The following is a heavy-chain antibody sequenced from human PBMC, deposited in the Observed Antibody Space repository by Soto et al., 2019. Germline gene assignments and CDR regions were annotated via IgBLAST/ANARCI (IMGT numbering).Heavy chain of an antibody. CDR2: IWYDGSNK. V-gene: IGHV3-33*01. Sequence: GGSLRLSCAASGFTFSSYGMHWVRQAPGKGLELVAVIWYDGSNKYYADSVKGRFTISRDNSKNTLYLQMNSLRAEDTAVYYCARDRLTITTEYYYYGMDVWGQGTTVTVSS. CDR3: ARDRLTITTEYYYYGMDV. J-gene: IGHJ6*02. D-gene: IGHD3-10*01. CDR1: GFTFSSYG.